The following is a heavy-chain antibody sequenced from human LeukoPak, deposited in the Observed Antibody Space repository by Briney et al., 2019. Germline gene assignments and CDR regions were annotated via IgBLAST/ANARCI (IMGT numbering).Heavy chain of an antibody. CDR3: ATSQWLRGYGMDV. CDR1: GFTFSSYA. CDR2: ISYDGGNK. V-gene: IGHV3-30-3*01. J-gene: IGHJ6*02. Sequence: PGGSLRLSCAASGFTFSSYAMHWVRQAPGKGLEWVAVISYDGGNKYYADSVKGRFTISRDNPKNTLYLQMNSLRAEDTAVYYCATSQWLRGYGMDVWGQGTTVTVSS. D-gene: IGHD6-19*01.